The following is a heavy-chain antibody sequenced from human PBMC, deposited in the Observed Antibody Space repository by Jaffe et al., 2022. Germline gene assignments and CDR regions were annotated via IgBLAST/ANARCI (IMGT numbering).Heavy chain of an antibody. Sequence: QVQLQQWGAGLLKPSETLSLTCAVYGGSFSGYYWSWIRQPPGKGLEWIGEINHSGSTNYNPSLKSRVTISVDTSKNQFSLKLSSVTAADTAVYYCARGDYGDYGRYYYYYMDVWGKGTTVTVSS. V-gene: IGHV4-34*01. D-gene: IGHD4-17*01. CDR3: ARGDYGDYGRYYYYYMDV. J-gene: IGHJ6*03. CDR1: GGSFSGYY. CDR2: INHSGST.